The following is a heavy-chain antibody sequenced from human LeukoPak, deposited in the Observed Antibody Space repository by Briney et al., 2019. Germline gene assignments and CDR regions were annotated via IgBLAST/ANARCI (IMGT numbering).Heavy chain of an antibody. D-gene: IGHD5-18*01. J-gene: IGHJ6*02. CDR3: AIEWYTAMANYYYYGVDV. Sequence: ASVKVSCKASGYTFTSYAMHWVRQAPGQRLEWMGWINAGNGNTKYSQKFQGRVTITRDTSASTAYMELSSLRSEDTAVYYCAIEWYTAMANYYYYGVDVWGQGTTVTVSS. CDR1: GYTFTSYA. CDR2: INAGNGNT. V-gene: IGHV1-3*01.